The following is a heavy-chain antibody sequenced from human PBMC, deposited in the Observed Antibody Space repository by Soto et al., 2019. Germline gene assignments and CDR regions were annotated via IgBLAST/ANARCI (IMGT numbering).Heavy chain of an antibody. D-gene: IGHD2-15*01. CDR3: ARGSRVVAAKPVDY. Sequence: SDTLSLTCAVYGGSFSGYYWSWIRQPPGKGLEWIGEINHSGSTNYNPSLKSRVTISVDTSKNQFSLKLSSVTAADTAVYYCARGSRVVAAKPVDYWGQGTLVNVSS. V-gene: IGHV4-34*01. CDR2: INHSGST. J-gene: IGHJ4*02. CDR1: GGSFSGYY.